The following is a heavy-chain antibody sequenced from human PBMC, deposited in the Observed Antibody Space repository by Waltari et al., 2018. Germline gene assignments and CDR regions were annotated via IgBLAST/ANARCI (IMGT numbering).Heavy chain of an antibody. CDR1: GFTFDDYA. CDR2: ISWGGGST. V-gene: IGHV3-20*04. D-gene: IGHD1-20*01. Sequence: EVQLVESGGGLVKPGGSLRLSCAASGFTFDDYAMSWVRQAPGKGLEWVSRISWGGGSTYYADSVKGRFTISRDNAKNTLYLQMDRLRAEDTALYYCSRGGVIAGTACFDYWGQGVLVTVSS. CDR3: SRGGVIAGTACFDY. J-gene: IGHJ4*02.